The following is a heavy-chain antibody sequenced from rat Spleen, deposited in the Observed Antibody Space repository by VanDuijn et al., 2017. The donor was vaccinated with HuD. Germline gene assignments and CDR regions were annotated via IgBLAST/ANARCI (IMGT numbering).Heavy chain of an antibody. CDR1: GFTFSDYA. CDR3: AKDMNYYSTYPFYVMGD. V-gene: IGHV5S13*01. J-gene: IGHJ4*01. Sequence: EVQLVESGGGLVQPGRSLKLSCAASGFTFSDYAMAWVRQAPTKGLEWVATISPDGGTTYYPDSVKGRFTISRDNAENTVYLQMNSLRSEDTATYYCAKDMNYYSTYPFYVMGDWGQGASVTVSS. CDR2: ISPDGGTT. D-gene: IGHD1-2*01.